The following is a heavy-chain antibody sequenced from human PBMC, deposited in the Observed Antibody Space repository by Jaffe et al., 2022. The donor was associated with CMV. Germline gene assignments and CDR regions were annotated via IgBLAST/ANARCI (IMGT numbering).Heavy chain of an antibody. CDR1: GGSISSYY. J-gene: IGHJ3*02. Sequence: QVQLQESGPGLVKPSETLSLTCTVSGGSISSYYWSWIRQPPGKGLEWIGYIYYSGSTNYNPSLKSRVTISVDTSKNQFSLKLSSVTAADTAVYYCARALGYCSGGSCYDAFDIWGQGTMVTVSS. CDR2: IYYSGST. D-gene: IGHD2-15*01. CDR3: ARALGYCSGGSCYDAFDI. V-gene: IGHV4-59*01.